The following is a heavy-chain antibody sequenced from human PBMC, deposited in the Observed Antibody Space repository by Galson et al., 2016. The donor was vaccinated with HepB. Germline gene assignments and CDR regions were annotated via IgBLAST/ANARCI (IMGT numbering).Heavy chain of an antibody. V-gene: IGHV4-39*01. CDR3: GRHWLERGSWYFDL. CDR1: GGSVSSSSYY. D-gene: IGHD3-10*01. Sequence: SETLSLTCTVSGGSVSSSSYYWGWIRQPPGKGLEWIGCLYYSGNTYYNPSLKSRVTISVDTSKNQFSLKLTSVTAADTAVHYCGRHWLERGSWYFDLWGRGTLVTVSS. J-gene: IGHJ2*01. CDR2: LYYSGNT.